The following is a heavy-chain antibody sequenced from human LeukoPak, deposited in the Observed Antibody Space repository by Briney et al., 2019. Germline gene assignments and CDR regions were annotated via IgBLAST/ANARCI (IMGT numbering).Heavy chain of an antibody. J-gene: IGHJ4*02. V-gene: IGHV3-21*01. CDR2: ISGSSSYI. CDR1: GFTFSRYT. D-gene: IGHD3-22*01. CDR3: ARGPDYYDSSGYYPFYFDY. Sequence: GGSLRLSCPASGFTFSRYTMNWVRQAPGKGLEWVSSISGSSSYIYYVDSVKGRFTISRDNAKNSLFLQMNSLRAEDTAVYYCARGPDYYDSSGYYPFYFDYWGQGTLVTVSS.